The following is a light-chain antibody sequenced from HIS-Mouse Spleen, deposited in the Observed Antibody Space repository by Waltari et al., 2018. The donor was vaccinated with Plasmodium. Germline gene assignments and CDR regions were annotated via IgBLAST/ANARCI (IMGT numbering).Light chain of an antibody. CDR2: DAS. CDR3: QQRSNWPPFT. CDR1: QSVSSY. Sequence: EIVLTQSPATLSLSPGERATLSCRASQSVSSYLAWSQQKPGQAPRLLIYDASNRATGIPARFSGSGSGTDFTLTISSLVPEDFAVYYCQQRSNWPPFTFGPGTKVDIK. J-gene: IGKJ3*01. V-gene: IGKV3-11*01.